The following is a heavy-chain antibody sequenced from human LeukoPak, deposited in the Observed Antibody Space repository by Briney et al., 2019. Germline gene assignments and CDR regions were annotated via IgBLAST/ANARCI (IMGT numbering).Heavy chain of an antibody. V-gene: IGHV1-69*05. CDR2: IIPIFGTA. CDR1: GGTFSSYA. Sequence: SVKVSCKASGGTFSSYAISWVRQAPGQGLEWMGGIIPIFGTANYAQKFQGRVTITTDESTSTAYMELSSLRSEDTAVYYCAREVYSSSNWFDPWGRGTLVTVSS. D-gene: IGHD6-6*01. CDR3: AREVYSSSNWFDP. J-gene: IGHJ5*02.